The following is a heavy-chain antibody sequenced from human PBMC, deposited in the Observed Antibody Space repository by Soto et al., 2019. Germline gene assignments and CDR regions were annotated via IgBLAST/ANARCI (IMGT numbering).Heavy chain of an antibody. V-gene: IGHV4-34*01. D-gene: IGHD2-21*01. CDR3: ARGRIEGLRDYYYYYMDV. CDR2: INHSGST. J-gene: IGHJ6*03. CDR1: GGSFSGYY. Sequence: SETLSLTCAVYGGSFSGYYWSWIRQPPGKGLEWIGEINHSGSTNYNPSLKSRVTISVDTSKNQFSLKLSSVTVADTAVYYCARGRIEGLRDYYYYYMDVWGKGTTVTVSS.